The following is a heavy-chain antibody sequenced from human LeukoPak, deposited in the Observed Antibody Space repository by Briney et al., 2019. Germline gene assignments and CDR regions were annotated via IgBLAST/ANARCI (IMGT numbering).Heavy chain of an antibody. V-gene: IGHV3-30*02. CDR3: AKTGRSSFPRYDFWSGYYTDY. Sequence: GGSLRLSCAASGFTFSSYGMHWVRQAPGKGLEWVAFIRYDGSKKYYADSVKGRFTISRDNSKNTLYLQMNSLRAEDTAVYYCAKTGRSSFPRYDFWSGYYTDYWGQGTLVTVSS. D-gene: IGHD3-3*01. J-gene: IGHJ4*02. CDR2: IRYDGSKK. CDR1: GFTFSSYG.